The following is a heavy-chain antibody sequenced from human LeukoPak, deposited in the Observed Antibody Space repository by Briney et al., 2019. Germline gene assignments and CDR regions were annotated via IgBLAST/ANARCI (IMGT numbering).Heavy chain of an antibody. D-gene: IGHD3-10*01. CDR2: IIPIFGTA. CDR1: GGTFSGYA. V-gene: IGHV1-69*05. Sequence: ASVKVSCKASGGTFSGYAISWVRQAPGQGLEWMGGIIPIFGTANYAQKFQGRVTITTDESTSTAYMELSSLRSEDTAVYYCAREGTGRYYGSGSYYTVYWGQGTLVTVSS. J-gene: IGHJ4*02. CDR3: AREGTGRYYGSGSYYTVY.